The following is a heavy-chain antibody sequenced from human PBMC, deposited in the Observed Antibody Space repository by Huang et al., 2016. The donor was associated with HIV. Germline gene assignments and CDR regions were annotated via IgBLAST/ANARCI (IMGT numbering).Heavy chain of an antibody. CDR2: IIPLHDTT. Sequence: QVQLVQSGAEMKKSGSSVKVSCKASGGTVSSFSFTWVRQAPGHGLGWMGGIIPLHDTTELAQKFRGRGTLTADESTNTAFMELSGLTSQDTAVYYCARGVGNSNRGFDIWGQGTLVTVS. J-gene: IGHJ4*02. CDR1: GGTVSSFS. V-gene: IGHV1-69*13. CDR3: ARGVGNSNRGFDI. D-gene: IGHD5-18*01.